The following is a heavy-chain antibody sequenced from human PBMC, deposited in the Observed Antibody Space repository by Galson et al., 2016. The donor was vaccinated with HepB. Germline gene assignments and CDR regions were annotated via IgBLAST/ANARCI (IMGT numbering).Heavy chain of an antibody. CDR1: GFAFSSHW. V-gene: IGHV3-74*01. J-gene: IGHJ5*02. D-gene: IGHD4-23*01. CDR2: INSDGTIS. Sequence: SLRLSCAASGFAFSSHWMHWVRQDLGKGLVWVSRINSDGTISSYADSVKGRFTISRDNAKNTLYLQMNSLRAEDTAVDFCVRDHSVVPTTAYNWFDPWGRGTLVTVSS. CDR3: VRDHSVVPTTAYNWFDP.